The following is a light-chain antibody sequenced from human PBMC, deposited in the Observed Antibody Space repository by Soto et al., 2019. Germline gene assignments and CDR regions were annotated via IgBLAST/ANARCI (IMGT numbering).Light chain of an antibody. Sequence: QSVLTQPPSVSGAPGQRVNISCTGSSSNIGAGYDLHWYQQLPGTAPKLLIYGNSNLPSGVPDRFSGSKSGTSASLAITGLQAEDEADYYCQSYDSSLSGSVVFGGGTKLTVL. V-gene: IGLV1-40*01. CDR2: GNS. J-gene: IGLJ2*01. CDR1: SSNIGAGYD. CDR3: QSYDSSLSGSVV.